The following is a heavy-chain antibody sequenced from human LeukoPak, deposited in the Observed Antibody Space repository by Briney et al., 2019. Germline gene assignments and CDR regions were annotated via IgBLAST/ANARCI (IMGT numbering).Heavy chain of an antibody. CDR1: GGPISSSFYN. CDR3: ARDRSPFYYYFMDV. Sequence: PSETLSLTCTVSGGPISSSFYNCAWIRQSPGKGLEWMGSMSYSGNTYYNPSLKSRVSMSVDASNSQFSLRLRSVTAADTAIYYCARDRSPFYYYFMDVWGKGTTVSVSS. D-gene: IGHD2-15*01. CDR2: MSYSGNT. V-gene: IGHV4-39*02. J-gene: IGHJ6*03.